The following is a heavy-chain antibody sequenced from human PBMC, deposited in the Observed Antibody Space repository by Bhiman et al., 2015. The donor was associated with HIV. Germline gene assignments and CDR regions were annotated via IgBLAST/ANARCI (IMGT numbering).Heavy chain of an antibody. J-gene: IGHJ4*02. CDR3: AKDGRMELLFVLFDY. CDR1: GFTFGEYA. CDR2: ISWNSGSI. Sequence: EVQLVESGGGLVPPGRSLRLSCAGSGFTFGEYAMHWVRHTPGKGLEWVSGISWNSGSIGYADSVKGRFTISRDNAKNSLYLQMNSLRAEDTALYYCAKDGRMELLFVLFDYWGQGTLVTVSS. D-gene: IGHD3-10*01. V-gene: IGHV3-9*01.